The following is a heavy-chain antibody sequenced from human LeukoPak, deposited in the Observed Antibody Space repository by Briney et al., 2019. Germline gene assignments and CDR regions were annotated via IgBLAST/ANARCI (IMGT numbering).Heavy chain of an antibody. CDR3: ASNFYFDSSGYYHY. CDR2: INPNSGGT. V-gene: IGHV1-2*02. D-gene: IGHD3-22*01. Sequence: ASVQVSCKASGCTFTGYYMHWVRPAPGQGLEWMGCINPNSGGTNYAQKFQGRVTMTRDTSISTAYMELSRLRSDDTAVYYCASNFYFDSSGYYHYWGQGTLVTVSS. J-gene: IGHJ4*02. CDR1: GCTFTGYY.